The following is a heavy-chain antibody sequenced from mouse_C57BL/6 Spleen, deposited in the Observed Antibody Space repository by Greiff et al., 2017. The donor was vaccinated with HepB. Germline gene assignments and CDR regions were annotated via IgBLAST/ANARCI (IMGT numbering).Heavy chain of an antibody. CDR1: GYTFTSYW. D-gene: IGHD4-1*01. CDR2: IDPSDSET. Sequence: VQLQQPGAELVRPGSSVKLSCKASGYTFTSYWMHWVKQRPIQGLEWIGNIDPSDSETHYNQKFKDKATLTVDKSSSTAYMQLSSLTSEDSAVYYCARGNWDVWYFDVWGTGTTVTVSS. J-gene: IGHJ1*03. CDR3: ARGNWDVWYFDV. V-gene: IGHV1-52*01.